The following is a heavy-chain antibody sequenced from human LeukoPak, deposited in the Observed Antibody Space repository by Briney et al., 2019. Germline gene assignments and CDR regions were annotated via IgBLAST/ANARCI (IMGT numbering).Heavy chain of an antibody. CDR3: ARGTDLYYFDY. V-gene: IGHV6-1*01. CDR1: GDSVSGNRGT. J-gene: IGHJ4*02. Sequence: SQTLSLTCAISGDSVSGNRGTWNWIRQSPSRGLEWLGRTYYRSKWYNDYAVFVKSRITINPDTSKNQFSLLLNSLTPEDTAVYYCARGTDLYYFDYWGQGTLVTVSS. CDR2: TYYRSKWYN. D-gene: IGHD3/OR15-3a*01.